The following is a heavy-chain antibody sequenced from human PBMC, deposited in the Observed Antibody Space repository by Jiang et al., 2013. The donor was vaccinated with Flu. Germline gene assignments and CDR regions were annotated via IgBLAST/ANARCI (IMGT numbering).Heavy chain of an antibody. V-gene: IGHV3-9*01. Sequence: VQLLESGGGLVQPGRSLRLSCAASGFTFDDYAMHWVRQAPGKGLEWVSGISWNSGSIGYADSVKGRFTISRDNAKNSLYLQMNSLRAEDTALYYCAKDKIAARQYYFDYWGQGTLVTVSS. CDR1: GFTFDDYA. D-gene: IGHD6-13*01. CDR3: AKDKIAARQYYFDY. J-gene: IGHJ4*02. CDR2: ISWNSGSI.